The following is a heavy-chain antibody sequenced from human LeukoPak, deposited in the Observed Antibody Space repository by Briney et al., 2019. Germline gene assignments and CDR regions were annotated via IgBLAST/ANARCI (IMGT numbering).Heavy chain of an antibody. CDR2: IYSGGST. V-gene: IGHV3-66*02. D-gene: IGHD2-15*01. CDR3: AMVAAIYYYYYMDV. CDR1: GFTFDDYA. J-gene: IGHJ6*03. Sequence: GRSLRLSCAASGFTFDDYAMHWVRQAPGKGLEWVSVIYSGGSTYYADSVKGRFTISRDNSKNTLYLQMNSLRGEDTAVYYCAMVAAIYYYYYMDVWGKGTTVTVSS.